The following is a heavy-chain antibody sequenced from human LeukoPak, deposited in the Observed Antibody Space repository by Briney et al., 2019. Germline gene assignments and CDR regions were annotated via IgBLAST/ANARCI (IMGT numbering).Heavy chain of an antibody. J-gene: IGHJ4*02. CDR3: ARDHYDSSGYYPTFNY. V-gene: IGHV3-30*03. D-gene: IGHD3-22*01. Sequence: GGSLRLSCAASGFTFSSYGMHWVRQAPGKGLEWVAVISYDGSNKYYADSVKGRSTISRDNSKNTLYLQMNSLRAEDTAVYYCARDHYDSSGYYPTFNYWGQGTLVTVSS. CDR2: ISYDGSNK. CDR1: GFTFSSYG.